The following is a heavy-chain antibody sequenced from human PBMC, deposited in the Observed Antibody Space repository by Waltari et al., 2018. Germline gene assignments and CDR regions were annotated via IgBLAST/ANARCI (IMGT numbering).Heavy chain of an antibody. V-gene: IGHV3-30*04. CDR1: ELILGGYA. J-gene: IGHJ3*02. CDR3: ARGRAYDFWSGYSAEPDAFDM. Sequence: QGQLVASGGGVVPLGSSLRLSCAAFELILGGYALILVRQDPGKGLEWVAGIVDDGRSKKYADSVKGRFTISRDNSNLYLQMNSLSTEETAVYYCARGRAYDFWSGYSAEPDAFDMWGQGTMVIVSS. D-gene: IGHD3-3*01. CDR2: IVDDGRSK.